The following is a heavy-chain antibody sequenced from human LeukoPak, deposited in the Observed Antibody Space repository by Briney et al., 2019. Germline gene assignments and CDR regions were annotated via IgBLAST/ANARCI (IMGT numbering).Heavy chain of an antibody. CDR3: AREDDSSGYFDY. J-gene: IGHJ4*02. CDR2: IYYSGST. D-gene: IGHD3-22*01. Sequence: SETLSLTCTVSGGSISSYYWSWIRQPPGKGLEWIGYIYYSGSTNYNPSLKSRVTISVDTSKNQFSLKLRSVTAADTAVYYCAREDDSSGYFDYWGQGTLVTVSS. CDR1: GGSISSYY. V-gene: IGHV4-59*01.